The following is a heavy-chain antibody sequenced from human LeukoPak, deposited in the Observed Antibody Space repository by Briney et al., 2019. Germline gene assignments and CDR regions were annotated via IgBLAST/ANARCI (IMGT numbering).Heavy chain of an antibody. Sequence: SETLSLTCTVSGGSISSSSYYWGWIRQPPGKGLEWIGSIYYSGSTYYNPSLKSRVTISVDTSKNQFSLKLSSVTAADTAVYYCARHGVVVAATGGWFDPWGQGTLVTVSS. CDR1: GGSISSSSYY. D-gene: IGHD2-15*01. CDR2: IYYSGST. V-gene: IGHV4-39*01. CDR3: ARHGVVVAATGGWFDP. J-gene: IGHJ5*02.